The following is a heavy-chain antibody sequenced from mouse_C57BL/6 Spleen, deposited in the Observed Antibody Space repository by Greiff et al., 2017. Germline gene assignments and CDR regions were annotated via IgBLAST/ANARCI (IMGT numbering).Heavy chain of an antibody. CDR1: GYTFTSYT. CDR3: ARALYAMDY. Sequence: QVQLQQSGAELARPGASVKMSCKASGYTFTSYTMHWVKQRPGQGLEWIGYINPSSGYTKYNQKFKDKATLTADKSSSTAYMQLSSLTAEDSAVYYCARALYAMDYWGQGTTVTVSS. CDR2: INPSSGYT. V-gene: IGHV1-4*01. J-gene: IGHJ4*01.